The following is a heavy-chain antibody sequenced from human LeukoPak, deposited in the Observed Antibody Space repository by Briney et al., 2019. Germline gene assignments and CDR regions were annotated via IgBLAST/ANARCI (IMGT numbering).Heavy chain of an antibody. CDR1: GFTFSTYA. CDR2: ISGSGGAT. CDR3: AKHYGSGSYYNSFDY. J-gene: IGHJ4*02. Sequence: GGSLRLSCAASGFTFSTYAMSWVRQAPGKGLEWVSAISGSGGATYYADSVKGRFTISRDNSKNTLYLQVNSLRAEDTALYYCAKHYGSGSYYNSFDYWGQGTLVTVSS. D-gene: IGHD3-10*01. V-gene: IGHV3-23*01.